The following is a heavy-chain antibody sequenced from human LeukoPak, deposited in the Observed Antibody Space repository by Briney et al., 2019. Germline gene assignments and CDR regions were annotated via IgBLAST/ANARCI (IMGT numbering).Heavy chain of an antibody. J-gene: IGHJ3*02. CDR3: ARDVQYYYHSPCPSRPFDI. V-gene: IGHV3-66*01. CDR2: LYSGGSA. Sequence: GGSLRLSCVASGFTVSTNYMNWVRQAPGKGLEWVSVLYSGGSANYADSVKGRFTFSRDNSMTPVSLQMNTLRVEDTAVYYCARDVQYYYHSPCPSRPFDIWVQGTMLTVSS. D-gene: IGHD3-22*01. CDR1: GFTVSTNY.